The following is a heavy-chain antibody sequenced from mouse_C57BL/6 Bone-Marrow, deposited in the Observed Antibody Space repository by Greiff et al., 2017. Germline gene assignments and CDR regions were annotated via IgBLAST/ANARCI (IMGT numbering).Heavy chain of an antibody. CDR3: ARWGRETWLAY. CDR1: GYAFSSYW. CDR2: IYPGDGDT. J-gene: IGHJ3*01. Sequence: QVQLKESGAELVKPGASVKISCKASGYAFSSYWMNWVKQRPGKGLEWIGQIYPGDGDTNYNGKFKGKATLTADKSSSTAYMQLSSLTSEDSAVYFCARWGRETWLAYWGQGTLVTVSA. V-gene: IGHV1-80*01.